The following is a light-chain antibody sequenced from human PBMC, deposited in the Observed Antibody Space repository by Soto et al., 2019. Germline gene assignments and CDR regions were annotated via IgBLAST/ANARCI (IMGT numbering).Light chain of an antibody. V-gene: IGLV2-8*01. Sequence: QSALTQPPSASGSRGQSVTISCTGTRSDVGGYNFVSWYQQHPGKAPKLMIYEVSERPSGVPDRFSGSKSGNTASLTVSGLQAEDEADYYCSSYAGSNIVVFGGGTKLTVL. CDR3: SSYAGSNIVV. CDR1: RSDVGGYNF. CDR2: EVS. J-gene: IGLJ2*01.